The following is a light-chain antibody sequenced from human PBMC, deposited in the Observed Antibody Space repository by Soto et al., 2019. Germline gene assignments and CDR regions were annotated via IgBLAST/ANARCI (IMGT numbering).Light chain of an antibody. CDR2: GAS. Sequence: ETVMTQSPATLSVSPGERATLSCRASQSVSSNLAWYQQRPGQAPRLLIYGASTRATGVPARFSGSGSGTEFDLTISSLQSEDFAVYYCQQYNNWPLTFGGGTKVEIK. CDR3: QQYNNWPLT. CDR1: QSVSSN. V-gene: IGKV3-15*01. J-gene: IGKJ4*01.